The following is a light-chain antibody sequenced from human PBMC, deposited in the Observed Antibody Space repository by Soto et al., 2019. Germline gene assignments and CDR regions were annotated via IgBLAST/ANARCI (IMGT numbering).Light chain of an antibody. V-gene: IGKV3-11*01. J-gene: IGKJ1*01. CDR2: DAS. CDR1: QSVGSF. Sequence: EIVLAQSPATLSLSPGERATLSCRASQSVGSFLAWYQQKPGQAPRLLIYDASKRASGFPARFSGSGSGTDFTLTISSLEPEDFAVYYCQERTGWPPWTFGQGTKVDIK. CDR3: QERTGWPPWT.